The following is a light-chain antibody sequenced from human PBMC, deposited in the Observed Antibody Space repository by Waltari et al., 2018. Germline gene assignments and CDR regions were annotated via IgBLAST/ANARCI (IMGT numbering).Light chain of an antibody. CDR2: DAS. CDR3: QQRSDWPLT. J-gene: IGKJ4*01. V-gene: IGKV3-11*01. CDR1: QSVSTY. Sequence: EIVLTQSPATLSLSPGERATLSCRASQSVSTYLGWYQQQPGQPPRLLNFDASSRATGFPARFSATGSGTDFTLTISSLEPEDFATYYCQQRSDWPLTFGGGTKVELK.